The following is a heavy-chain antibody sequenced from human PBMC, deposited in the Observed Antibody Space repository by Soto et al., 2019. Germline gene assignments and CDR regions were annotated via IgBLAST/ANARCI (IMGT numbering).Heavy chain of an antibody. D-gene: IGHD6-19*01. Sequence: GESLKISCKGSGYSFTSYWISWVRQMPGKGLEWMGRIDPSDSYTNYSPSFQGHVTISADKSISTAYLQWSSLKASDTAMYYCARHRFIPLIAVAGAGIDYWGQGTLVTVSS. J-gene: IGHJ4*02. CDR1: GYSFTSYW. CDR2: IDPSDSYT. CDR3: ARHRFIPLIAVAGAGIDY. V-gene: IGHV5-10-1*01.